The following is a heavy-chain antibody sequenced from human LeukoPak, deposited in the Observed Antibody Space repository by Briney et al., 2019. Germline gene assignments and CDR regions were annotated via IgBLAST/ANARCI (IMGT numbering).Heavy chain of an antibody. CDR3: GMDPNGDYIGAFDF. Sequence: GGSLRLSCAASGFIFSDYAMTWVRQIPGKGLEWVSSITGSGRGTQYGDSVKGRFTVSRDNSKNTLYLQMDSLRVEDTALYYCGMDPNGDYIGAFDFWGQGTLVTVSS. D-gene: IGHD4-17*01. J-gene: IGHJ3*01. CDR1: GFIFSDYA. CDR2: ITGSGRGT. V-gene: IGHV3-23*01.